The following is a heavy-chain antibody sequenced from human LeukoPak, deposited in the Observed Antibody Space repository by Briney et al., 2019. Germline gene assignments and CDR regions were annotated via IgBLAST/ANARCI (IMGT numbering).Heavy chain of an antibody. CDR3: AKHLFSGYGDPKHFDC. CDR2: IYYSGTT. V-gene: IGHV4-59*08. D-gene: IGHD4-17*01. Sequence: SETLSLTCTVSRGSVSGYYWSWIRQPPGKGLEWIGYIYYSGTTNYNPSLESRVTMSVDTSKNLFSLNLISVTAADTALYYWAKHLFSGYGDPKHFDCWGQGILVTVSS. CDR1: RGSVSGYY. J-gene: IGHJ4*02.